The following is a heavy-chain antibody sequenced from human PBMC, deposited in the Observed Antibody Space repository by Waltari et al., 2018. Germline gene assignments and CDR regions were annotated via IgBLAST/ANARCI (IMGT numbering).Heavy chain of an antibody. CDR2: IYYSGST. CDR1: GGSISSSSYY. CDR3: ARHMDLNWFDP. D-gene: IGHD2-2*03. J-gene: IGHJ5*02. Sequence: QLQLQESGPGLVKPSETLYLTCTVSGGSISSSSYYWGWIRQPPGKGLEWIGSIYYSGSTYYNPSLKSRVTISVDTSKNQFSLKLSSVTAADTAVYYCARHMDLNWFDPWGQGTLVTVSS. V-gene: IGHV4-39*01.